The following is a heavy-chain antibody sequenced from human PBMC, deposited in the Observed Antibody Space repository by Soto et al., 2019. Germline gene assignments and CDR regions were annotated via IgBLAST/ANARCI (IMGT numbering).Heavy chain of an antibody. CDR2: VSGDGGST. D-gene: IGHD6-25*01. CDR1: GFTFSSSW. Sequence: GGSLRLSCAASGFTFSSSWMHWVRQAPGKGLVWVSRVSGDGGSTDYADSVKGRFTISRDNAKNTLYLQMNSLRAEDTALYHCARVHIAAQQGSNYYYYYMDVWGKGTTVTVS. CDR3: ARVHIAAQQGSNYYYYYMDV. J-gene: IGHJ6*03. V-gene: IGHV3-74*01.